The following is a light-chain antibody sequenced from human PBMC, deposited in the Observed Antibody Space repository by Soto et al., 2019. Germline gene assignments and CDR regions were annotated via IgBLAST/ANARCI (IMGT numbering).Light chain of an antibody. CDR1: QSISSY. CDR3: RQSYSTPPYT. V-gene: IGKV1-39*01. J-gene: IGKJ2*01. Sequence: DIQMTQSPSSLSASVGDRVTITCRASQSISSYLNWYQQKPGKAPKLLIHAASSLQSGVPSRFSGSGSGTDFTLTISSLHPDDFATCYCRQSYSTPPYTFGQGTKLEIK. CDR2: AAS.